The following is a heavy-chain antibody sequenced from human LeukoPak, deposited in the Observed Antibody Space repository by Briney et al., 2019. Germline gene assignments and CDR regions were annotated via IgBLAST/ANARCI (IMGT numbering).Heavy chain of an antibody. Sequence: SVKVSCKASGGTFSSYAISWVRQAPGQGLEWMGGIIPIFGTPNYAQKFQGRVTITADESTSTAYMELSSLRSEDTAVYYCARVVLGRRWLQSSYYYGMDVWGQGTTVTVSS. J-gene: IGHJ6*02. CDR3: ARVVLGRRWLQSSYYYGMDV. V-gene: IGHV1-69*01. CDR1: GGTFSSYA. CDR2: IIPIFGTP. D-gene: IGHD5-24*01.